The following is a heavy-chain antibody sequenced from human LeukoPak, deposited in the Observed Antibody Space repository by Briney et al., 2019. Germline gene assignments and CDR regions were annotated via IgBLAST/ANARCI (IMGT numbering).Heavy chain of an antibody. J-gene: IGHJ1*01. V-gene: IGHV3-7*04. CDR3: ARVHSYAMRY. D-gene: IGHD5-18*01. Sequence: PGGSLRLSCAGSGFTVSSYWMSWVRQAPGKGLEWVANIKPDGSEKDYVDSVKGRFTISRDNAQNSPYLQMNSLRGEDTAVYYCARVHSYAMRYWGQGTPVRVSS. CDR2: IKPDGSEK. CDR1: GFTVSSYW.